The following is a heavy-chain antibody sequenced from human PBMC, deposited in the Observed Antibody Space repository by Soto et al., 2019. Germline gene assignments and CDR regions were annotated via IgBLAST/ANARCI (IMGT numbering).Heavy chain of an antibody. Sequence: QVKLVQSGAEVKKPGASVKVSCKASGYTFTSYGISWLRQAPGQGLEGMGWISAYNGNTNYAQKLQGRVTMTTDTSTSTAYMELRSVRSDDTAVYYCARGPVWGSWGIYYFDYWGQGTLVTVSS. CDR3: ARGPVWGSWGIYYFDY. D-gene: IGHD3-16*01. V-gene: IGHV1-18*01. J-gene: IGHJ4*02. CDR1: GYTFTSYG. CDR2: ISAYNGNT.